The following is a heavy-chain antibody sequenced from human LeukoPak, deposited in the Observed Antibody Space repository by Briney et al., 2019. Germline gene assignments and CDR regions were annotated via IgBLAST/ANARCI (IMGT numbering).Heavy chain of an antibody. Sequence: PSETLSLTCAVCGRSFSRYYWSWIRQPAGKGLELIGEINHSGSTNYNPSLKNRVTISVDTSKNQFSLKLSSVTAADTAVYYCARLRVGSVWFGISLGGGYFDYWGQGTLVTVSS. J-gene: IGHJ4*02. D-gene: IGHD3-10*01. CDR2: INHSGST. V-gene: IGHV4-34*01. CDR1: GRSFSRYY. CDR3: ARLRVGSVWFGISLGGGYFDY.